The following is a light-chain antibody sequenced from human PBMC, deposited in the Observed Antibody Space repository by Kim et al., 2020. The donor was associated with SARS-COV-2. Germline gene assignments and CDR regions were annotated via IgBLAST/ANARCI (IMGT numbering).Light chain of an antibody. Sequence: ASVGDRVTITCQATQVIRKFLNWYQQRPGKAPQPLIYDVSNLQTGVPSRFSGSRYGTEFTLTISSLQPEDFATYYCQQNDAFPITFGQGTRLEIK. CDR3: QQNDAFPIT. CDR2: DVS. V-gene: IGKV1-33*01. CDR1: QVIRKF. J-gene: IGKJ5*01.